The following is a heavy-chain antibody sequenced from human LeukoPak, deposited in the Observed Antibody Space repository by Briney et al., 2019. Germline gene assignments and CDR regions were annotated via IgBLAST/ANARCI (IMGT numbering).Heavy chain of an antibody. J-gene: IGHJ4*02. Sequence: GESLQISFKGSGYRFTSSWIGWVRQMPGKGLEWMGIIYPGDSDARYSPSFQGQVTISADRSISTAYLQWSSLEASDTAMYYCARLARLGPRRIAAGSPFDYWGQGTRVTVSS. CDR1: GYRFTSSW. D-gene: IGHD6-13*01. CDR3: ARLARLGPRRIAAGSPFDY. V-gene: IGHV5-51*01. CDR2: IYPGDSDA.